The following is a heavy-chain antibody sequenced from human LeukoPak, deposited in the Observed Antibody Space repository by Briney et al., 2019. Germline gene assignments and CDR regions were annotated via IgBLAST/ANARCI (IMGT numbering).Heavy chain of an antibody. D-gene: IGHD2-2*01. CDR1: GFTFSNAW. Sequence: GGSLRLSCAASGFTFSNAWMHWVRQAPGEGLLWVARINPDGGYTNDADSVKGRFTISRDNAKSTLYLQMNSLRAEDTAVYFCAKGIVVVPAANYYFDYWGQGTLVTVSS. CDR3: AKGIVVVPAANYYFDY. CDR2: INPDGGYT. V-gene: IGHV3-74*01. J-gene: IGHJ4*02.